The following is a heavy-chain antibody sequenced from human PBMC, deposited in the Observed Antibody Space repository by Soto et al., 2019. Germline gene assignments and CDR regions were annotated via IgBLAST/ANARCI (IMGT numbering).Heavy chain of an antibody. Sequence: EVQLVQSGAEVKKPGESLRISCKGSGYRFNSYWISWVRQMPGKGLEWMGRIDPSDSYTNYSPSFQGHVTISADKSISTAYLQWSSLTASDTAMYYCARRTYDSSGYPSGFDYWGQGTLVTVSS. D-gene: IGHD3-22*01. J-gene: IGHJ4*02. V-gene: IGHV5-10-1*01. CDR1: GYRFNSYW. CDR3: ARRTYDSSGYPSGFDY. CDR2: IDPSDSYT.